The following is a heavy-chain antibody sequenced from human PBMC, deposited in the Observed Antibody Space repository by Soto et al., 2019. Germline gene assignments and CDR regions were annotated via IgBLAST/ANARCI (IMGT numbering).Heavy chain of an antibody. V-gene: IGHV1-8*01. J-gene: IGHJ6*03. CDR3: ASLRILRGGNYYYMDV. Sequence: ASVKVSCKASGYTFTCYDINWVRQATGQGLEWMGWMNPNSGNTGYAQKFQGRVTMTRNTSISTAYMELSSLRSEDTAVYYCASLRILRGGNYYYMDVWGKGTTVTVSS. CDR1: GYTFTCYD. D-gene: IGHD3-16*01. CDR2: MNPNSGNT.